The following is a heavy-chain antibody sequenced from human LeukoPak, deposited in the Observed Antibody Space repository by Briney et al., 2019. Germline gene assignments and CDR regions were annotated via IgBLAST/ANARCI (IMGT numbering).Heavy chain of an antibody. CDR3: ARSSTVTTGIY. J-gene: IGHJ4*02. V-gene: IGHV4-34*01. D-gene: IGHD4-17*01. Sequence: SETLSLTCAVYGGSFSGYYWTWIRQSPGKGLEWIGEINDSGSTNYNPSLKSRVIISVDTSKNQFSLKLSSVTAADTAVYYCARSSTVTTGIYWGQGTLVTVSS. CDR1: GGSFSGYY. CDR2: INDSGST.